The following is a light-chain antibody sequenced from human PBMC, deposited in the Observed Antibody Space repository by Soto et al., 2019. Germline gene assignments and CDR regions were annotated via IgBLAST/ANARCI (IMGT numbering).Light chain of an antibody. CDR3: QSCDSSLSGVV. V-gene: IGLV1-40*01. CDR2: GNS. J-gene: IGLJ2*01. CDR1: SSNIGAGYD. Sequence: QSVLTQPPSVSGAPGQRVTISCTWSSSNIGAGYDVHWYQQLPGTAPKLLIYGNSNRPSGVPDRFSGSKSGTSASLAITGLQAEDEGDYYCQSCDSSLSGVVFGGGTKLTVL.